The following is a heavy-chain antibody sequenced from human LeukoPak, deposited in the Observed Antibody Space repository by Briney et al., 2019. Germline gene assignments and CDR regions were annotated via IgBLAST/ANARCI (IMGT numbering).Heavy chain of an antibody. CDR2: TYYGGST. Sequence: SETLSLTCTVSGGSISSSDYYWGWIRQPPGKGLEWIGSTYYGGSTYFNPSLKSRVTISVDTSKNQFSLKLSSVTAADTAFYYCARLLRSSDHFDYWGQGALVTVSS. CDR3: ARLLRSSDHFDY. CDR1: GGSISSSDYY. D-gene: IGHD3-3*01. J-gene: IGHJ4*02. V-gene: IGHV4-39*01.